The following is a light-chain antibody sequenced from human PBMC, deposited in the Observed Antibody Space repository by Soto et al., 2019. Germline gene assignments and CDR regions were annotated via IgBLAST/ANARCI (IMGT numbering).Light chain of an antibody. CDR3: QQLNSYPLT. J-gene: IGKJ4*02. V-gene: IGKV1-9*01. Sequence: DIQLTQSPSFLSASVGDRVTITCRASQDISDYLAWYQQRPGKAPKLLIYAASTLQSGVPSRFSGSGSWTEFTLTISSLQPEDFATYSCQQLNSYPLTVGGGTKVEIK. CDR1: QDISDY. CDR2: AAS.